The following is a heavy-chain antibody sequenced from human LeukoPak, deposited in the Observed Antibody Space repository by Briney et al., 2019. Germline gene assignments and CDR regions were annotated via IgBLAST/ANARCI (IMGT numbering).Heavy chain of an antibody. J-gene: IGHJ4*02. V-gene: IGHV3-23*01. Sequence: GGSLRLSCAASGFTFSSNAMSWVRQAPGKGLEWVSAISGSGGSTYYADSVKGRFTISRDNSKNTLYLQMNSLRAEDTAVYYCAKVMVRGVIIPEHFDYWGQGTLVTVSS. CDR3: AKVMVRGVIIPEHFDY. CDR1: GFTFSSNA. D-gene: IGHD3-10*01. CDR2: ISGSGGST.